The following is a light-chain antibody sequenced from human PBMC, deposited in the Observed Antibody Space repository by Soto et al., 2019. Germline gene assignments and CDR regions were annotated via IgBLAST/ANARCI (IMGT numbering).Light chain of an antibody. CDR1: QGISSA. J-gene: IGKJ4*01. V-gene: IGKV1-13*02. Sequence: AIQLTQSPSSLSASVGDRVTITCRASQGISSALAWYQQKPGKAPKLLIYDASSLESGVPSRFSGSGSGTDFTLTISSQQPEDFATYYCQQFNSYVTFGGGTKVEIK. CDR2: DAS. CDR3: QQFNSYVT.